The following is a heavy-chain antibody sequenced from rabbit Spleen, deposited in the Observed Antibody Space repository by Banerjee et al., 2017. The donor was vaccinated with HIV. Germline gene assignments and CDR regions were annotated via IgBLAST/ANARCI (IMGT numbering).Heavy chain of an antibody. Sequence: QSLEESGGGLVKPGGTLTLTCKASGIDLSSYYMCWVRQAPGKGLELIACIYTGDGNTYYASWAKGRFTISKTSSTTVTLQMTRLTAADTATYFCAISSPGSSYGFNLWGPGTLVTVS. CDR2: IYTGDGNT. V-gene: IGHV1S40*01. CDR1: GIDLSSYY. D-gene: IGHD8-1*01. J-gene: IGHJ4*01. CDR3: AISSPGSSYGFNL.